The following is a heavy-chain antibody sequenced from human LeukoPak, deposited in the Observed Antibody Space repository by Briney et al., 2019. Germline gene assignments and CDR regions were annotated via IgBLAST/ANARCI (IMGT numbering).Heavy chain of an antibody. D-gene: IGHD2-2*01. J-gene: IGHJ4*02. CDR1: GGTFSSYT. V-gene: IGHV1-69*04. CDR2: IIPILGIA. CDR3: ARDGRYCSSTSCYQVY. Sequence: ASVKVSCKASGGTFSSYTISWVRQAPGQGLEWMGRIIPILGIANYAQKSQVRVTITADKSTSTAYMELSSLRSEDTAVYYCARDGRYCSSTSCYQVYWGQGTLVTVSS.